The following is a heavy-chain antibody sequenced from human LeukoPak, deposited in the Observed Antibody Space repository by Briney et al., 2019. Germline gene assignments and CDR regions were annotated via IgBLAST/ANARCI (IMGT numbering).Heavy chain of an antibody. CDR3: ARLPYYVFGSGYAPKTCFAP. CDR1: GFTFSSYE. D-gene: IGHD3-3*01. V-gene: IGHV3-48*03. CDR2: ISSSGSTI. Sequence: GSLRLSCAASGFTFSSYEMNWVRQAPGKGLEWVSYISSSGSTIYYADSVKGRFTISRDNAKNSLYLQMNSLRAEDTAVYYCARLPYYVFGSGYAPKTCFAPWGKGPWVTVSS. J-gene: IGHJ5*02.